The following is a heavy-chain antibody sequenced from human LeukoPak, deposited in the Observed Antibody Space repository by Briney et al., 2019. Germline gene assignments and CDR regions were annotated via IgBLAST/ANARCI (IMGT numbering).Heavy chain of an antibody. J-gene: IGHJ3*02. CDR2: IRYDGSNK. CDR3: AKDGRTAMVWSGTWYSSSHDAFDI. CDR1: GFTFSSYG. Sequence: PGGSLRLSCAASGFTFSSYGMHWVRQAPGKGLEWVAFIRYDGSNKYYADSVKGRFTISRDNSKNTLYLQMNSLRAEDTAVYYCAKDGRTAMVWSGTWYSSSHDAFDIWGQGTMVTVSS. V-gene: IGHV3-30*02. D-gene: IGHD6-13*01.